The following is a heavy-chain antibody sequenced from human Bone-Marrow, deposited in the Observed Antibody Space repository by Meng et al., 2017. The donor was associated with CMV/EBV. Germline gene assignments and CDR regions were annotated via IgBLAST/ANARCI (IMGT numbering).Heavy chain of an antibody. CDR1: GFTFSSYA. V-gene: IGHV3-23*01. J-gene: IGHJ4*02. D-gene: IGHD1-26*01. CDR3: AKDAGEWEGLGVGSYYFDY. CDR2: ISGSGGST. Sequence: GGSLRLSCAASGFTFSSYAMSWVRQAPGKGLEWVSAISGSGGSTYYADSVKGRFTISRDNSKNTLYLQMNSLRAEDTAVYYCAKDAGEWEGLGVGSYYFDYWGQGTLVTVSA.